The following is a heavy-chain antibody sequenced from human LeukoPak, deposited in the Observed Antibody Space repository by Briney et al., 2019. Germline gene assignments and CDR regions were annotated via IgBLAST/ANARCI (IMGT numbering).Heavy chain of an antibody. D-gene: IGHD6-6*01. CDR2: ISYDGSNK. CDR1: GFTFSSYS. Sequence: GGSLRLSCAASGFTFSSYSMHWVRQAPGKGLEWVAVISYDGSNKYYADSVKGRFTISRDNSKNTLYLQMNSLRAEDTAVYYCARGGSSFAPQDVWGKGTTVTVSS. CDR3: ARGGSSFAPQDV. J-gene: IGHJ6*04. V-gene: IGHV3-30*03.